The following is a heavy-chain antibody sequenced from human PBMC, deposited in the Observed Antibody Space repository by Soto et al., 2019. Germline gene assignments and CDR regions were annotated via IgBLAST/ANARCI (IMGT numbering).Heavy chain of an antibody. Sequence: PGGSLRLSCAASGFTFSSYAVSWVRQAPGKGLEWVAAISGSGGSTYYADSVKGRFTISRDNSKNALYLQMNSLRAEDTAVYYCAKEMVAFGPPRDYYYYGMNVWGQGTTVTVSS. CDR1: GFTFSSYA. CDR2: ISGSGGST. CDR3: AKEMVAFGPPRDYYYYGMNV. V-gene: IGHV3-23*01. D-gene: IGHD2-8*01. J-gene: IGHJ6*02.